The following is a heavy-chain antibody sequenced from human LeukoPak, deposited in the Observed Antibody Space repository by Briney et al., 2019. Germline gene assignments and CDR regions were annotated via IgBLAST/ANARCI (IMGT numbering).Heavy chain of an antibody. CDR3: AKNHVTVPNGDWFGP. CDR2: ISSSSTYI. J-gene: IGHJ5*02. Sequence: GGSLRLSCAASGFTFSSYSMNWVRQAPGKGLEWVSSISSSSTYIYYADSMKGRFTISRDNAKNSLYLQMNNLRDEDTAVYYCAKNHVTVPNGDWFGPWGQGTLVTVSS. D-gene: IGHD4-11*01. CDR1: GFTFSSYS. V-gene: IGHV3-21*01.